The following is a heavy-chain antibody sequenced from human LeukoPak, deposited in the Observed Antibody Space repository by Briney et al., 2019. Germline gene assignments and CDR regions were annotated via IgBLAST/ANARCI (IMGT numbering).Heavy chain of an antibody. CDR2: MYYSGST. V-gene: IGHV4-39*07. D-gene: IGHD2-2*01. CDR1: GGSISRSNYY. CDR3: ARGIRDIVVVPAAVLDY. Sequence: SETLSLTCNVSGGSISRSNYYWTWIRQPPGKGLEWIGYMYYSGSTYYNPSLKSRVTISIDTSKNQFSLKLSSVTAADTAVYYCARGIRDIVVVPAAVLDYWGQGTLVTVSS. J-gene: IGHJ4*02.